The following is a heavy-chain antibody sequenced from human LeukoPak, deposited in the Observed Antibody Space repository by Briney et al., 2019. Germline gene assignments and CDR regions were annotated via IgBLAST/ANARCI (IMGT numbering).Heavy chain of an antibody. CDR1: GFTFSSYE. J-gene: IGHJ4*02. CDR2: ISTSGGTT. CDR3: ARDCSTCYPY. V-gene: IGHV3-48*03. D-gene: IGHD2-2*01. Sequence: GGSLRLSCAASGFTFSSYEMNWVRQAPGKGLEWVSYISTSGGTTHYADSVKGRFTISRDNAKSSLYLQMDSLRAEDTAVYYCARDCSTCYPYWGQGTLVSVSS.